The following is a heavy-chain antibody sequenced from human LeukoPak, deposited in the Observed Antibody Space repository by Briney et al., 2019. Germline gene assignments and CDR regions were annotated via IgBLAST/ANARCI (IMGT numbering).Heavy chain of an antibody. V-gene: IGHV3-21*01. J-gene: IGHJ4*02. CDR2: ISSSSSYI. Sequence: GGSLRLSCAASGFTFSSYSMNWVRQAPGKGLEWVSSISSSSSYIYYADSVKGRFTISRDNAKNSLYLQMNSLRAEDTAVYYCARDRGYSGYDFDYWGQGTLVTVSS. D-gene: IGHD5-12*01. CDR3: ARDRGYSGYDFDY. CDR1: GFTFSSYS.